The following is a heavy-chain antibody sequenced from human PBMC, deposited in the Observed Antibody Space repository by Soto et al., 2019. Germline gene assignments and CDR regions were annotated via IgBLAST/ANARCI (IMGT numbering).Heavy chain of an antibody. Sequence: QVQLEQSGAELKKPGASVKVSCKTSGYTFTTYGFSWVRQAPGQGLEWMGWISVHSDTTEYARKFQGRVTMTTDTSTSTASVELRSLRSDDTAVYYCAVPSSCTRDSCWRYFASWGQGTLVTVSS. V-gene: IGHV1-18*04. CDR1: GYTFTTYG. D-gene: IGHD2-2*01. CDR2: ISVHSDTT. J-gene: IGHJ4*02. CDR3: AVPSSCTRDSCWRYFAS.